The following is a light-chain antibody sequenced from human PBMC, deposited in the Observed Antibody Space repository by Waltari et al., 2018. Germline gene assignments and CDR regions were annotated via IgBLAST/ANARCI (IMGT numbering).Light chain of an antibody. J-gene: IGLJ3*02. V-gene: IGLV2-11*01. CDR2: DVD. Sequence: QSALTQPRSVSGSPGQSVTISCTGTSSDVGGYNYVSWYQQHPGRAPNLIFYDVDTRPSGAPDRFFGSKSGNTASLTISGLQADDESDFYCCAYAASVHWLFGGGTKVTVL. CDR3: CAYAASVHWL. CDR1: SSDVGGYNY.